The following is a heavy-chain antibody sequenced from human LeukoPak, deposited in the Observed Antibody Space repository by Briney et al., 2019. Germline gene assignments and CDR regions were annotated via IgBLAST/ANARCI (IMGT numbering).Heavy chain of an antibody. Sequence: SETLSLTCTVPGGSISSSSYYWGWIRQPPGKGLEWIGSIYYSGSTYYNPSLKSRVTISVDTSKNQFSLKLSSVTAADTAVYYCARVANRQQLEYYFDYWGQGTLVTVSS. CDR1: GGSISSSSYY. J-gene: IGHJ4*02. CDR2: IYYSGST. V-gene: IGHV4-39*01. CDR3: ARVANRQQLEYYFDY. D-gene: IGHD6-13*01.